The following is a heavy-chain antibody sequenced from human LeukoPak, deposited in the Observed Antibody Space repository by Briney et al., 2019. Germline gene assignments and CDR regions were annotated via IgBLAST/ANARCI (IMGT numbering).Heavy chain of an antibody. CDR3: AILGYSYGFYYFDY. J-gene: IGHJ4*02. CDR1: GGTFSSYA. D-gene: IGHD5-18*01. Sequence: SVKVSCKASGGTFSSYAISWVRQAPGQGLEWMGGIFPIFGTANYAQKFQGRVTITTDESTSTAYMELSSLRSEDTAVYYCAILGYSYGFYYFDYWGQGTLVTVSS. V-gene: IGHV1-69*05. CDR2: IFPIFGTA.